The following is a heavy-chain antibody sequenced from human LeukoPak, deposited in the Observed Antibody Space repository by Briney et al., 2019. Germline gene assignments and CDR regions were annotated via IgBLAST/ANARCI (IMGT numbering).Heavy chain of an antibody. CDR1: GYSFTSYW. CDR2: IYPGDSDT. CDR3: ARLGVDRVGAFDY. D-gene: IGHD1-26*01. V-gene: IGHV5-51*01. J-gene: IGHJ4*02. Sequence: GEALKISCKGSGYSFTSYWIGWVRQMPGKGLEWMGIIYPGDSDTRYSASFQGQVTISADKSISTAYLQWSRLKDSDTAMYYCARLGVDRVGAFDYWGQGTLVTVSS.